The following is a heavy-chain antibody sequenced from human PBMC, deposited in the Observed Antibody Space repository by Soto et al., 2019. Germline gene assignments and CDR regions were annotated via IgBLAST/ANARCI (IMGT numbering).Heavy chain of an antibody. J-gene: IGHJ3*02. D-gene: IGHD6-6*01. V-gene: IGHV5-51*01. CDR2: IYPGDSDT. CDR3: ASAIASRHPAVAFDS. CDR1: GYSFTSYW. Sequence: GESLKISCKGSGYSFTSYWIGWVRQMPGKGLEWMGIIYPGDSDTRYSPSFQGQVTISADKSISTAYLQWSSLKASDTAMYYCASAIASRHPAVAFDSWGQGTMVTVSS.